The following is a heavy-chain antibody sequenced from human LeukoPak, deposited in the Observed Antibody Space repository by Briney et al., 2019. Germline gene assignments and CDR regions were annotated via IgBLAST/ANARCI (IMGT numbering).Heavy chain of an antibody. V-gene: IGHV4-31*03. D-gene: IGHD2-2*01. Sequence: SETLSLTCTVSGGSISSGGYYWSWLRQHPGKGLEWIGYIYYSGSTNYNPSLKSRVTISVDTSKNQFSLKLSSVTAADTAVYYCARAPDIVVVPAAKERSFDIWGQGTMVTVSS. J-gene: IGHJ3*02. CDR3: ARAPDIVVVPAAKERSFDI. CDR2: IYYSGST. CDR1: GGSISSGGYY.